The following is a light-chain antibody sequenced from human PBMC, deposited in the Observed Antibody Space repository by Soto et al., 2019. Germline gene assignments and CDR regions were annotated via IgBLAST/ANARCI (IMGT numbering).Light chain of an antibody. CDR2: AAS. CDR1: QGIRKY. Sequence: DIQMTQSPSSLSASVGDRVTITCRASQGIRKYLAWFQQKAGKVPKLLIYAASTLQSGVPSRFSGSGSGTDFTLTISSLQPEDVATYYCQEYNGAPTLNFGGGTKVDIK. J-gene: IGKJ4*01. CDR3: QEYNGAPTLN. V-gene: IGKV1-27*01.